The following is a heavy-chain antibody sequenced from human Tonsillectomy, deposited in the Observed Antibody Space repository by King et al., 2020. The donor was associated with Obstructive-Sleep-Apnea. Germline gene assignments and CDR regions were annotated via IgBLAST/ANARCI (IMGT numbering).Heavy chain of an antibody. J-gene: IGHJ4*02. V-gene: IGHV4-4*02. D-gene: IGHD4-11*01. CDR3: ARAPSEYSNFDY. CDR1: VGFMISSNC. CDR2: VCQSGST. Sequence: VQLQESGAGLVKLSGTLSLTCAGSVGFMISSNCRSGVRQPPGKGLGGIGEVCQSGSTNCNPSLKSRLTISVDKSKNQFSLKLSSVTAADTAIYYCARAPSEYSNFDYWGQGTLVTVSS.